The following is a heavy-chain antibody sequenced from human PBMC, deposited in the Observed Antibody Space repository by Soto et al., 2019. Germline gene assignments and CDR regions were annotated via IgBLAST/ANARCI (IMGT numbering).Heavy chain of an antibody. D-gene: IGHD6-13*01. V-gene: IGHV3-74*01. CDR1: GFTFSNYW. Sequence: EVQLVESGGGLVQPGGSLRLSCAASGFTFSNYWMHWVRQAPGKGLVWLSRINGDGVTATYADSVKGRFTISRDNAKNTLSLHMNSLSADDTAVYFCARFRNSWYFDYWGQGALVTVSS. CDR3: ARFRNSWYFDY. CDR2: INGDGVTA. J-gene: IGHJ4*02.